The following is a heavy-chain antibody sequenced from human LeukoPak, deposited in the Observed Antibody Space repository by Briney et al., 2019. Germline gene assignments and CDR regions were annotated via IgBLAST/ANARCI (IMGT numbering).Heavy chain of an antibody. D-gene: IGHD5-12*01. CDR2: ISSGGTTV. Sequence: PGGSLRLSCAASGFTFSSSEMNWVRQAPGKGLEWVSCISSGGTTVFYADSVKGRFTISRDNAKNSLYMRINSLRAEDTAVYYCARDGLIVATTWGQGTLVTVSS. CDR3: ARDGLIVATT. V-gene: IGHV3-48*03. CDR1: GFTFSSSE. J-gene: IGHJ5*02.